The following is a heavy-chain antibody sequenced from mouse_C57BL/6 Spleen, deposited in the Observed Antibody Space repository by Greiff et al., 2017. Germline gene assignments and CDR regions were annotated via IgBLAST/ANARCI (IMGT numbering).Heavy chain of an antibody. CDR1: GYSFTDYN. CDR3: ARGGYDGTYAMDY. Sequence: VHVKQSGPELVKPGASVKISCKASGYSFTDYNMNWVKQSNGKSLEWIGVINPNYGTTSYNQKFKGKATLTVDQSSSTAYMQLNSLTSEDSAVYYCARGGYDGTYAMDYWGQGTSVTVSS. J-gene: IGHJ4*01. CDR2: INPNYGTT. V-gene: IGHV1-39*01. D-gene: IGHD2-2*01.